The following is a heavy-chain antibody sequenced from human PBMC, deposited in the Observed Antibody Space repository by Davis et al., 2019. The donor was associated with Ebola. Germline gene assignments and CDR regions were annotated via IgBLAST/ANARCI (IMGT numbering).Heavy chain of an antibody. CDR3: ARHTPFEVHEFVVVITPLWFDP. CDR2: YYYTGST. V-gene: IGHV4-30-2*03. Sequence: MPSETLSLTCAVSGAFVSSGGYSWIWIRQPPGKGLEWIGYYYYTGSTYYSPSLRSRVTISVDTSKNQFSLKLSSVTAADTAVYYCARHTPFEVHEFVVVITPLWFDPWGQGTLVTVSS. CDR1: GAFVSSGGYS. D-gene: IGHD3-22*01. J-gene: IGHJ5*02.